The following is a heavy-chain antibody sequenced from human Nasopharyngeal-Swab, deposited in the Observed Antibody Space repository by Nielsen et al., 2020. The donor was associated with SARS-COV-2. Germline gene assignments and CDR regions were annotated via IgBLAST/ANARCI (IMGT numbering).Heavy chain of an antibody. CDR3: AKVAVVTAIPWYFDL. V-gene: IGHV3-30*18. Sequence: GGSLRLSCAASGFTFSSYGMHWVRQAPGKGLEWVAVISYDGSNKYYADSVKGRFTISRDNSKNTLYPQMNSLRAEDTAVYYCAKVAVVTAIPWYFDLWGRGTLVTVSS. D-gene: IGHD2-21*02. J-gene: IGHJ2*01. CDR2: ISYDGSNK. CDR1: GFTFSSYG.